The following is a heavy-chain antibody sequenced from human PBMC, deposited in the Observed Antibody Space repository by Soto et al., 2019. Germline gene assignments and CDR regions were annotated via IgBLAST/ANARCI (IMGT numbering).Heavy chain of an antibody. CDR1: GASIRSGDFY. J-gene: IGHJ4*02. CDR3: AMMNGSNLDF. CDR2: IHSTGST. Sequence: HVQPHASGPGLVKPSQTLSLTCTVSGASIRSGDFYWAWIRQPPGKGLESIGHIHSTGSTYDHPSLQRRVLTSPDRPSNQFSLRLTSVTAAETAIYHCAMMNGSNLDFWGEGVLGTVS. D-gene: IGHD2-15*01. V-gene: IGHV4-30-4*01.